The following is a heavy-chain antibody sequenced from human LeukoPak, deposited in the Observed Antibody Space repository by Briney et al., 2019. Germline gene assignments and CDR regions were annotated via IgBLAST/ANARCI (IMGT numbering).Heavy chain of an antibody. J-gene: IGHJ6*02. CDR1: GYTFTSYY. CDR2: INPSGGST. V-gene: IGHV1-46*01. CDR3: ARVPGVGYCSSTSCYSSGMDV. Sequence: ASVKVSCKASGYTFTSYYMHWVRQAPGQGLEWMGIINPSGGSTSYAQKFQGRVTMTRDTSTGTVYMELSSLRSEDTAVYYCARVPGVGYCSSTSCYSSGMDVWGQGTTVTVSS. D-gene: IGHD2-2*01.